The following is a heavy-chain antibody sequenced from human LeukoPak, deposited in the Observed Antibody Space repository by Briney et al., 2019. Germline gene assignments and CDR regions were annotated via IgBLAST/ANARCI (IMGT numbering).Heavy chain of an antibody. CDR1: GGSISSSSYY. CDR2: IYYSGST. V-gene: IGHV4-39*07. Sequence: SETLTLTCTVSGGSISSSSYYWGWIRQPPGKGLEWIGSIYYSGSTYYNPSLKSRVTISVDTSKNQFSLKLSSVTAADTAVYYCAGDRGADERLFDYWGQGTLVTVSS. J-gene: IGHJ4*02. D-gene: IGHD1-26*01. CDR3: AGDRGADERLFDY.